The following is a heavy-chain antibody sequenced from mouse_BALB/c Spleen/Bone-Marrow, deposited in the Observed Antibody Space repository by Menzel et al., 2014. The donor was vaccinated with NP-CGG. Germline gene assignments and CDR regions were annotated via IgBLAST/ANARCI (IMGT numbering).Heavy chain of an antibody. CDR2: ISDGGTYT. CDR1: GFTFRDYY. Sequence: EVKLVESGGGLVKPGGSLKLSCAASGFTFRDYYMYWVRQTPEKRLEWVATISDGGTYTYYSDSVKGRFTISRDKAKNILYLQMTNLMSEDTAMYRCVRDGDYRYAWFSYWGQGTLVTVSA. CDR3: VRDGDYRYAWFSY. J-gene: IGHJ3*01. V-gene: IGHV5-4*02. D-gene: IGHD2-14*01.